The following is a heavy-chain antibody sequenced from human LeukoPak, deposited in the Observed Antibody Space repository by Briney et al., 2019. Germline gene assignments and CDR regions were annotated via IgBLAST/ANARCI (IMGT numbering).Heavy chain of an antibody. CDR2: LYSGGDT. Sequence: GGSLRLSCAASGFTVSSNYMTWVRQAPGKGLEWVSVLYSGGDTYYADSVKGRFTISRDNAKNSLYLQMNSLRAEDTAVYYCARDISNYRYYYYYMDVWGKRTTVTVSS. D-gene: IGHD4-11*01. J-gene: IGHJ6*03. CDR3: ARDISNYRYYYYYMDV. CDR1: GFTVSSNY. V-gene: IGHV3-53*01.